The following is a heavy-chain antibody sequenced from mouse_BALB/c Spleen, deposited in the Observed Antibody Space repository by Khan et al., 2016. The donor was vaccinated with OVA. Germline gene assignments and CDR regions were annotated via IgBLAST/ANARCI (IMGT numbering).Heavy chain of an antibody. D-gene: IGHD4-1*01. J-gene: IGHJ2*01. CDR2: IHYIGNT. Sequence: EVQLQQSGPDLVKPSQSLSLTCTVTGYSITSGFSWHWIRQFPGNKLECVGYIHYIGNTNYNPSLKSRTSITRDTSKNQFFLQLNSVTTEDTATYYCARWGLTGTGYSFDYWGQGTTLTVSS. V-gene: IGHV3-1*02. CDR3: ARWGLTGTGYSFDY. CDR1: GYSITSGFS.